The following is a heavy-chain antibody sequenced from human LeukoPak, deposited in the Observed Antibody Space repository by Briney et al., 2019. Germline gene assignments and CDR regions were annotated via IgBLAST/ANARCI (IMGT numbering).Heavy chain of an antibody. Sequence: SETLSLTCAVSGYSISSGYYWGWIRQPPGKGLEWIGSIYHSGSTYYNPSLKSRVTISVDTSKNQFSLKLSSVTAADTAVYYCARGRVMVQVWFDPWGQGTLVTVSS. CDR2: IYHSGST. J-gene: IGHJ5*02. V-gene: IGHV4-38-2*01. CDR3: ARGRVMVQVWFDP. D-gene: IGHD3-10*01. CDR1: GYSISSGYY.